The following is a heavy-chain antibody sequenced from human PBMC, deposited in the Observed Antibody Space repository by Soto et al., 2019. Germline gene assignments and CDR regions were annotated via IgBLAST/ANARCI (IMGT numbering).Heavy chain of an antibody. CDR3: ARRTRIAAAGTYYYGMDV. D-gene: IGHD6-13*01. CDR1: GFTFSSYG. J-gene: IGHJ6*02. CDR2: IGYDVSNK. Sequence: QVQLVESGGGVVQPGRSLRLSCAASGFTFSSYGMHWVRQAPGKGLEWVAVIGYDVSNKYYADSVKGRFTISRDNSKNTQYLQMNRLRAEDTAVYYCARRTRIAAAGTYYYGMDVWGQGTTVTVSS. V-gene: IGHV3-33*01.